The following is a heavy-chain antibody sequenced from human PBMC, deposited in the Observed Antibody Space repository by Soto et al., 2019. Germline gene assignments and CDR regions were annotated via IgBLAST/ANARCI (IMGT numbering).Heavy chain of an antibody. Sequence: SGPTLVNPRQTLTLTCTFSGFSLSTSEVAVGWIRQPPGKALEWLALIYWDDDKRYSPTLNNRLTATKDTSKNQVVLSMTNMDTVDTXTYFCARPIDLYVVFDYWGQGILVTVSS. D-gene: IGHD3-16*01. J-gene: IGHJ4*02. CDR1: GFSLSTSEVA. CDR3: ARPIDLYVVFDY. V-gene: IGHV2-5*02. CDR2: IYWDDDK.